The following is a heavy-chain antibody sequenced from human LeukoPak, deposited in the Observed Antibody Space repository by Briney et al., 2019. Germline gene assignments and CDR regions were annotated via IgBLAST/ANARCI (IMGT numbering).Heavy chain of an antibody. D-gene: IGHD3-3*01. CDR2: IYTSGST. CDR3: ATEVRSDFWSGYFFY. CDR1: GGSISGYY. J-gene: IGHJ4*02. Sequence: SETLSLTCTVSGGSISGYYWSWIRQPAGKGLEWIGRIYTSGSTNYNPSLKSRVTMSVETSKNEFSLKLSSVTAADTAVYYCATEVRSDFWSGYFFYWGQGTLVTVSS. V-gene: IGHV4-4*07.